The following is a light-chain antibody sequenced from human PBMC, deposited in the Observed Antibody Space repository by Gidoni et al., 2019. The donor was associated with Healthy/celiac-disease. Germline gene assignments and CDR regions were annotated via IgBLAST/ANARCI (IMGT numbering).Light chain of an antibody. CDR2: LGS. V-gene: IGKV2-28*01. Sequence: DIVMPQSPLSLPVTPGEPASISCRSRLSLLHSNGYNYLDWYLQKPGQSPQLLIYLGSNRASGVPDRFSGSGSGTDFTLKISRVEAEDVGVYYCMQALQTPRTFXXXTKVEIK. CDR1: LSLLHSNGYNY. CDR3: MQALQTPRT. J-gene: IGKJ1*01.